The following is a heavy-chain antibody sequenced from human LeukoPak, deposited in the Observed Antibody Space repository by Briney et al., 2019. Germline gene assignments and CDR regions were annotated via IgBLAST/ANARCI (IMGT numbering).Heavy chain of an antibody. V-gene: IGHV4-31*03. CDR2: IDYSGST. Sequence: SQTLSLTCTVSGGSVSSGSYYWSWIRQLPGKGLEWIGYIDYSGSTYYNPSLKSRVTRSADTSKNQFSLKLSSVTAAGTAVYYCARDGDSSGSHQPYWGEGTLPTVS. J-gene: IGHJ4*02. CDR1: GGSVSSGSYY. D-gene: IGHD3-10*01. CDR3: ARDGDSSGSHQPY.